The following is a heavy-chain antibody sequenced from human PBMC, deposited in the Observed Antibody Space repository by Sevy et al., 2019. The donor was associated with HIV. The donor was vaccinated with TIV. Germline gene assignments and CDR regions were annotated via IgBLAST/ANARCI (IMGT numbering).Heavy chain of an antibody. CDR2: INSDGSST. J-gene: IGHJ4*02. Sequence: GGSLRLSCAASGFTVSRYWMHWVRQAPGKGLVWVSRINSDGSSTSYADSVKGRFTISRDNAKNTLYLQMNSLRAEDTAVYYCARGYDFWMYYFDYWGQGTLVTVSS. V-gene: IGHV3-74*01. CDR3: ARGYDFWMYYFDY. CDR1: GFTVSRYW. D-gene: IGHD3-3*01.